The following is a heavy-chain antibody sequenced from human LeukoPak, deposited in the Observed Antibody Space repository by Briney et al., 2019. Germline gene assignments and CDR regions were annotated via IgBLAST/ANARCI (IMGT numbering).Heavy chain of an antibody. D-gene: IGHD6-6*01. CDR1: GGSISSYY. V-gene: IGHV4-4*09. Sequence: PSETLSLTCTVSGGSISSYYWSWIRQPPGKGLEWIGYIYTSGSTNYNPSLKSRVTISVDTSKNQFSLKLSSVTAADTAVYYCARRRGYSSSSGNYYYYMDVWGKGNPGHRLL. CDR2: IYTSGST. J-gene: IGHJ6*03. CDR3: ARRRGYSSSSGNYYYYMDV.